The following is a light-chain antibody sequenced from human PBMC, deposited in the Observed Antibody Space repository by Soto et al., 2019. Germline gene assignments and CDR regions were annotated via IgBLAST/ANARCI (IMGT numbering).Light chain of an antibody. CDR2: DVS. J-gene: IGLJ1*01. Sequence: QSVLTQPASGSGSPGQSITISCTGTSSDVGAYNSVSWYQQHPGKAPKLMIYDVSDRPSGVSNRFPGSKSGNTASLTISGLQAEDEADYYCSSYTSGITYVFGTGTKVTVL. V-gene: IGLV2-14*03. CDR1: SSDVGAYNS. CDR3: SSYTSGITYV.